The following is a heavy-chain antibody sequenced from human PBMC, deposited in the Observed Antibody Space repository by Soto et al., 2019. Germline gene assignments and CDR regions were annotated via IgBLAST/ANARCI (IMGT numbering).Heavy chain of an antibody. J-gene: IGHJ4*02. V-gene: IGHV4-38-2*02. Sequence: PSETLSLTCAVSGYSISLGYYWGWIRQPPGKGLEWIGSTYYNPSLKSRISMSVDTSENQFSLILSSVSAADTAVYYCARDAIRGSAAMKTYWGLGTLVTVSS. CDR2: T. CDR3: ARDAIRGSAAMKTY. CDR1: GYSISLGYY.